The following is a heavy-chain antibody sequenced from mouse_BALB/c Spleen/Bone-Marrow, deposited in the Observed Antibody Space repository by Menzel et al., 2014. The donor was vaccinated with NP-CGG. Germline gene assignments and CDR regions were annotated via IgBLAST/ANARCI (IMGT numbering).Heavy chain of an antibody. CDR3: ARLGDYGWFAY. Sequence: EVKLVESGGGLVQPGGSLKLSCAASGFDFXRYWMSWVRQAPGKGLEWIGEINPDSSTITYTPSLKDKFIISRDNAKNTLYLQMSKVRSEDTALYYCARLGDYGWFAYWGQGTLVTVSA. D-gene: IGHD2-4*01. J-gene: IGHJ3*01. V-gene: IGHV4-1*02. CDR2: INPDSSTI. CDR1: GFDFXRYW.